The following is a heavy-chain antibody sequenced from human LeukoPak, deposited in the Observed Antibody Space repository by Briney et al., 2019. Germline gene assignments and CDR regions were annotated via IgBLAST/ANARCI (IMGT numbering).Heavy chain of an antibody. CDR1: GFTFSSYG. J-gene: IGHJ4*02. D-gene: IGHD4-17*01. Sequence: GGSLRLSCAASGFTFSSYGMHWVRQAPGKGLEWVAFIRYDGSNKYYADSVKGRFTISRDNSKNTLYLQMNSLRAEDTAVYYCAKDAPSEVTTSPYYFDYWCQGTLVTVSS. CDR2: IRYDGSNK. CDR3: AKDAPSEVTTSPYYFDY. V-gene: IGHV3-30*02.